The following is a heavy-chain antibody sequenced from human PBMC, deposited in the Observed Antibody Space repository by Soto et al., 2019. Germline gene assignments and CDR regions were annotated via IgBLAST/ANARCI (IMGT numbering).Heavy chain of an antibody. Sequence: GGSLRLSCAVSGFTFSSYSMNWVRQAPGKGLEWVSFISTSSVSIYYADSVKGRFTVSRDNAKNSLYLQMNSLRDEDTAVYYCARDQDYYDSSGYEYYYYGMDVWGQGTTVTVSS. CDR3: ARDQDYYDSSGYEYYYYGMDV. D-gene: IGHD3-22*01. V-gene: IGHV3-48*02. CDR1: GFTFSSYS. CDR2: ISTSSVSI. J-gene: IGHJ6*02.